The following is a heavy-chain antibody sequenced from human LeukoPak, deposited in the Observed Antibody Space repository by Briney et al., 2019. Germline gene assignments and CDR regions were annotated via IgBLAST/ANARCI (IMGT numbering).Heavy chain of an antibody. CDR3: VRGDTYGRY. CDR1: GFTFSIYT. J-gene: IGHJ4*02. D-gene: IGHD5-18*01. Sequence: GGSLRLSCVASGFTFSIYTMSWVRQAPGKGLEWVSYISSRGTTIYYADSVKGRFTISRDNARSALFLQMNSLRVEDTAVYYCVRGDTYGRYWGQGTLVTVSS. CDR2: ISSRGTTI. V-gene: IGHV3-48*03.